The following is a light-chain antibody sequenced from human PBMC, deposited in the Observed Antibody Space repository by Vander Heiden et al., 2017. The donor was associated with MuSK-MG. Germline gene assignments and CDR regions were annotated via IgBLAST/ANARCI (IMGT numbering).Light chain of an antibody. CDR2: YDI. CDR1: NIGSKS. Sequence: SYVLTQPPSVSVAPGQTARITCGGNNIGSKSVHWYQQKPGQAPVLVIYYDIDRPSGIPERFSGSNSGNTATLTISRVEAGDEADYYCQVWDSRSEVVFGGGTKLTDL. CDR3: QVWDSRSEVV. V-gene: IGLV3-21*04. J-gene: IGLJ2*01.